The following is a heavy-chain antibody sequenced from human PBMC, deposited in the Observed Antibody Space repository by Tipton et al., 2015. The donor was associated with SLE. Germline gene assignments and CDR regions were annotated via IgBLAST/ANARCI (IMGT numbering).Heavy chain of an antibody. CDR2: INHSGST. J-gene: IGHJ4*02. CDR1: GGSFSGYY. D-gene: IGHD4-17*01. V-gene: IGHV4-34*01. Sequence: TLSLTCAVYGGSFSGYYWSWIRQPPGKGLEWIGEINHSGSTNYNPSLKSRVTISVDTSKNQFSLKLTSATAADTAVYYCARDTTTVTTSCFEYWGQGTLVTVSS. CDR3: ARDTTTVTTSCFEY.